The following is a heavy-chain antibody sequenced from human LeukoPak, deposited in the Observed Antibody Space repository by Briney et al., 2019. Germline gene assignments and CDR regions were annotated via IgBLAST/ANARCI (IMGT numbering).Heavy chain of an antibody. Sequence: ASVKVSCKASGYTFTGYYMHWVRQAPGQGLEWRGWINPNGGGTNYAQKFQGRVTMTRDTSISTAYMELSRLRSDDTAVYYCAREHSWDANWFDPWGQGTLVTVSS. D-gene: IGHD1-26*01. CDR3: AREHSWDANWFDP. V-gene: IGHV1-2*02. CDR2: INPNGGGT. J-gene: IGHJ5*02. CDR1: GYTFTGYY.